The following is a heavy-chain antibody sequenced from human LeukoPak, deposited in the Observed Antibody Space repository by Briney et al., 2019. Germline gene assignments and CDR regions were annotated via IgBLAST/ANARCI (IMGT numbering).Heavy chain of an antibody. D-gene: IGHD3-3*01. CDR2: IYHSGST. J-gene: IGHJ4*02. Sequence: SETLSLTCTVSSYSISSGYSWGWIRQPPGKGLEWIGSIYHSGSTYYNPSLKSRFTISVDTSKNQFSLKLSSVTAADTAVYYCARDVRTYYDFWSGYSTFDYWGQGTLVTVSS. CDR1: SYSISSGYS. CDR3: ARDVRTYYDFWSGYSTFDY. V-gene: IGHV4-38-2*02.